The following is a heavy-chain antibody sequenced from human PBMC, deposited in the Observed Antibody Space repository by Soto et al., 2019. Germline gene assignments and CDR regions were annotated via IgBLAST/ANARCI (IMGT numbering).Heavy chain of an antibody. D-gene: IGHD3-10*01. CDR3: ARLMVRGVPRYYYGMDV. V-gene: IGHV4-39*01. J-gene: IGHJ6*02. CDR2: IYYSGST. Sequence: SETLSLTCTVSGGSISSSSYYWGWIRQPPGKGLEWIGSIYYSGSTYYNPSLKSRVTISVDTSKNQFSLKLSSVTAADTAVYYCARLMVRGVPRYYYGMDVWGQGTTVTVSS. CDR1: GGSISSSSYY.